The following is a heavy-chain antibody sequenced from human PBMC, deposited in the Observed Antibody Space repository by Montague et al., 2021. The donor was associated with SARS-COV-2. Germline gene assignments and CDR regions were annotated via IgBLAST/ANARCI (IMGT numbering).Heavy chain of an antibody. CDR1: GGFISSLHYY. V-gene: IGHV4-39*01. D-gene: IGHD1-26*01. J-gene: IGHJ4*01. CDR3: ARRAGVVGDTRFDY. Sequence: SETLSLTCAVSGGFISSLHYYWGWIRQSPGRGLEWIGNVFYRGSTYYXXXLRSRVTISVDTSKNQFALRLRSVTASDTAIYYCARRAGVVGDTRFDYWGQGILVPVSS. CDR2: VFYRGST.